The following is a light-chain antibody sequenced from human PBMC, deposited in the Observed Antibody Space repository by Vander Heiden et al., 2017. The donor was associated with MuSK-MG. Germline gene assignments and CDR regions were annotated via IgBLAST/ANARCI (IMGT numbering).Light chain of an antibody. CDR2: GDN. V-gene: IGLV1-44*01. Sequence: QSVLTQPPSTSGTPGQRVTISCSGSSSNIGYSTVAWYQQRPGTAPKLLIYGDNQRPSGVPDRFSGSKSGTSASLAISGLQSDDEADYYCAAWDDSLNFVFGTGTKVTLV. J-gene: IGLJ1*01. CDR1: SSNIGYST. CDR3: AAWDDSLNFV.